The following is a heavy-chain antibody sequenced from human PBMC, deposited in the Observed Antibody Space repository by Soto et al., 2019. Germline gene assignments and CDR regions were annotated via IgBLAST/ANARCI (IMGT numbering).Heavy chain of an antibody. J-gene: IGHJ4*02. Sequence: EVQLVESGGGLVEPGRSLRLYCAASGFTIDDYAMHWVRQVPGKGLEWVSGISANSDTIDYADTVKGRFTISRDNANTSLFLQMNTLQPAETALSYCVKERKWGGMTTIHYFDSWGQGTLVTVSS. V-gene: IGHV3-9*01. CDR3: VKERKWGGMTTIHYFDS. CDR2: ISANSDTI. CDR1: GFTIDDYA. D-gene: IGHD1-26*01.